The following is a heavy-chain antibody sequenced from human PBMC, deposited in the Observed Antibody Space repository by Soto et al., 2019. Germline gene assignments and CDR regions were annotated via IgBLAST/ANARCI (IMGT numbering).Heavy chain of an antibody. CDR1: GGSIRNRDYR. J-gene: IGHJ5*02. D-gene: IGHD3-10*01. CDR2: IYYTGST. V-gene: IGHV4-30-4*08. Sequence: SETLSLTCTVFGGSIRNRDYRWSIKNQPPGKGLEWIGYIYYTGSTYYNPSLKSRVTISIDTSKNQFSLEVSSVTAADTAVYYCARDPGSGGYEYNWFDPWGQGIQVTVS. CDR3: ARDPGSGGYEYNWFDP.